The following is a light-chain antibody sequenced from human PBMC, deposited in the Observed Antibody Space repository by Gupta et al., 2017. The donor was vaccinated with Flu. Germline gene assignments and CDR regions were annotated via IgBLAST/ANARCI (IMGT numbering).Light chain of an antibody. CDR3: CSYAGSGLYV. CDR1: SSDVGSYNL. V-gene: IGLV2-23*01. J-gene: IGLJ1*01. Sequence: QSALTPPASVSGSPGQSITISCTGTSSDVGSYNLVSWYQQHPGKAPKLMIYEGSKRPSGVSNRFSGSQSGNTASLTISGLQAEDEADYYCCSYAGSGLYVFGTGTKVTVL. CDR2: EGS.